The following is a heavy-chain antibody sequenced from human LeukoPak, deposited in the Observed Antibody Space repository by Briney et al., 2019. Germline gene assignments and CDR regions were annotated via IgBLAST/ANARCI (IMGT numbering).Heavy chain of an antibody. V-gene: IGHV3-48*03. CDR2: ISSSGTAT. J-gene: IGHJ4*02. CDR1: GFTFSSYE. Sequence: LAGGSLRLSCAASGFTFSSYEMNWVRQAPGKGLEWVSYISSSGTATYYADSVKGRFTISRDNAKNSLHLQMNSLRVEDTAVYYCARGHCSGGSCYTYWGQGTLVTVSS. CDR3: ARGHCSGGSCYTY. D-gene: IGHD2-15*01.